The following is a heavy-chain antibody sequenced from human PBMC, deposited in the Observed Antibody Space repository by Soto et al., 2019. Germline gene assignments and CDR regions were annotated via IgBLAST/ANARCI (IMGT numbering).Heavy chain of an antibody. V-gene: IGHV1-69*01. Sequence: QVQLVQSGAEGKKPGSSVQVSCKAAGGTVSSYAISWVRQAPGQRLEWMGGIIPIFGTVNYAQKFKGRVTITADESTSTAYMALSSPRSEDTAVCYCTREGIVVLQCLTRYSSRRPYYFDSWGQGTLVTVSS. D-gene: IGHD6-13*01. CDR1: GGTVSSYA. CDR3: TREGIVVLQCLTRYSSRRPYYFDS. J-gene: IGHJ4*02. CDR2: IIPIFGTV.